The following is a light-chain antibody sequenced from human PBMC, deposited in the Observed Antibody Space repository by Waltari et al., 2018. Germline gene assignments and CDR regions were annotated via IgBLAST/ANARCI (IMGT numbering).Light chain of an antibody. CDR3: QQSYSSLTWT. V-gene: IGKV1-39*01. Sequence: DIQMTQSPSSLSASIGDRVTITCRASQSITNSLNWYQQKPGKAPKLLNYAASTLQSGVPSRFTGSGSGTDFALTISSLHPEDFATYYCQQSYSSLTWTFGQGTKVEI. CDR2: AAS. J-gene: IGKJ1*01. CDR1: QSITNS.